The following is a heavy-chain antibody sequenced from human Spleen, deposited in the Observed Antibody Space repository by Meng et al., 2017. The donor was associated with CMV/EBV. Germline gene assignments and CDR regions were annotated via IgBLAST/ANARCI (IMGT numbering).Heavy chain of an antibody. CDR2: IYGAGAT. V-gene: IGHV3-66*02. Sequence: GGSLRLSCAASGFTVSSNYMSWVRQAPGKGLEWVSVIYGAGATFYADSVKGRFTVSRDSSKNTLYLQLNSLRAEDTAVYYCARGDWDLHYLDYWGQGTLVTVSS. CDR1: GFTVSSNY. CDR3: ARGDWDLHYLDY. J-gene: IGHJ4*02. D-gene: IGHD1-26*01.